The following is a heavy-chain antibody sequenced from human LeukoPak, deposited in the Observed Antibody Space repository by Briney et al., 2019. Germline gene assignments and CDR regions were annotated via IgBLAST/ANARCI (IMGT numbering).Heavy chain of an antibody. D-gene: IGHD3-22*01. CDR2: IYYSGST. Sequence: SETLSLTCTVSGGSISSSSYYWGWIRQPPGKGLEWIGSIYYSGSTYYNPSLKSRVTISVDTSKNQFSLKLSSVTAADTAVYHCAAPYYYYDSSGYYPPWGQGTLVTVSS. J-gene: IGHJ5*02. V-gene: IGHV4-39*01. CDR3: AAPYYYYDSSGYYPP. CDR1: GGSISSSSYY.